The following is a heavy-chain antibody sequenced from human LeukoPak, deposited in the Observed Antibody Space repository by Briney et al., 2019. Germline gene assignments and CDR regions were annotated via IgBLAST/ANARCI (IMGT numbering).Heavy chain of an antibody. J-gene: IGHJ5*02. V-gene: IGHV3-48*03. CDR3: ARDPTGYDFWSGGNWFDP. D-gene: IGHD3-3*01. Sequence: GGSLRLSCAASGFTFSSYEMNWARQAPGKGLEWVSYISSSGSTIYYADSVKGRFTISRDSAKNSLYLQMNSLRAEDTAVYYCARDPTGYDFWSGGNWFDPWGQGTLVTVSS. CDR2: ISSSGSTI. CDR1: GFTFSSYE.